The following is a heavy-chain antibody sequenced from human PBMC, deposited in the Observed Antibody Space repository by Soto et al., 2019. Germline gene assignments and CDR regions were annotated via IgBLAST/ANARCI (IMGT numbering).Heavy chain of an antibody. V-gene: IGHV3-21*01. J-gene: IGHJ4*02. D-gene: IGHD2-15*01. CDR1: GFTFSSYS. Sequence: RRLSCAASGFTFSSYSRNWVRQAPVKGLEWVSSISSSSSYIYYADSVKGRFTISRDNAKNSLYLQMNSLRAEDTAVYYCVRTSLVVAAATREDYWGQGTLVTVSS. CDR3: VRTSLVVAAATREDY. CDR2: ISSSSSYI.